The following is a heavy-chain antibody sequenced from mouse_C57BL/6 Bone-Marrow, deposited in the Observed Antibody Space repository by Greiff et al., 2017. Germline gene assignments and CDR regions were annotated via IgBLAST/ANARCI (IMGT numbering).Heavy chain of an antibody. CDR3: ATCVSYYYRSDMRVPYWDFDV. Sequence: VQLQQPGAELVKPGASVKLSCKASGYTFTGYWMHWVKQRSGQGLEWIGMFHPDSGSTNYNEKFKSKATLTVDKSSSTVYMQLSRLTSEASAVFYCATCVSYYYRSDMRVPYWDFDVWGKGTTVTVSS. D-gene: IGHD1-1*01. J-gene: IGHJ1*03. V-gene: IGHV1-64*01. CDR2: FHPDSGST. CDR1: GYTFTGYW.